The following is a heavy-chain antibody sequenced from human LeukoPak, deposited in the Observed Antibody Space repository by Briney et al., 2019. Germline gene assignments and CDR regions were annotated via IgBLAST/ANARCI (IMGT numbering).Heavy chain of an antibody. J-gene: IGHJ3*02. D-gene: IGHD6-6*01. CDR3: ARSEYSSSSSTFDI. Sequence: SGPTLVNPTQTLTLTCTFSGFSLSTSGMCVSWIRQPPGKALEWLARIDWDDDKYYSTSLKTRLTISKDTSKNQVVLTMTNMDPVDTATYYCARSEYSSSSSTFDIWGQGTMVTVSS. V-gene: IGHV2-70*11. CDR2: IDWDDDK. CDR1: GFSLSTSGMC.